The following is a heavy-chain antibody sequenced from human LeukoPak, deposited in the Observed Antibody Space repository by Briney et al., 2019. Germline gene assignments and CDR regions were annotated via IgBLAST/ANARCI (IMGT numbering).Heavy chain of an antibody. J-gene: IGHJ4*02. V-gene: IGHV4-34*01. D-gene: IGHD6-19*01. CDR3: ARFGSGWWYNDY. Sequence: PSETLSLTCAVYGGSFSGYYWSWIRQPPGKGLEWIGSIYYSGSTYYNPSLKSRVTISVDTSKNQFSLKLSSVTAADTAVYYCARFGSGWWYNDYWGQGTLVTVSS. CDR1: GGSFSGYY. CDR2: IYYSGST.